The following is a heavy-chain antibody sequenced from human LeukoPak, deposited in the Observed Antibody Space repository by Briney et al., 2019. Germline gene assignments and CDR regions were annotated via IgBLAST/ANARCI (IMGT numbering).Heavy chain of an antibody. CDR2: IYYSGST. Sequence: SQTLSLTCTVSGGSISSGSYYWSWIRQPPGKGLEWIGYIYYSGSTNYNPSLKSRVTISVDTAKNQFSLKLSSVTAADTAVYYCASWDRWGRGHWARGTVVSVSS. CDR1: GGSISSGSYY. D-gene: IGHD5-24*01. J-gene: IGHJ4*02. V-gene: IGHV4-61*01. CDR3: ASWDRWGRGH.